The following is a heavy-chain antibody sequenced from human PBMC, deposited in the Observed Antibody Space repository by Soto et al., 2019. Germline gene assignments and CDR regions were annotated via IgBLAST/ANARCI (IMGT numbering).Heavy chain of an antibody. J-gene: IGHJ6*02. CDR2: INPNSGGT. CDR3: ATGGGFYDFWSGYYPPDYYYGMDV. V-gene: IGHV1-2*02. D-gene: IGHD3-3*01. Sequence: ASVKVSCKASGYTFTGYYMHWVRRAPGQGLEWMGWINPNSGGTNYAQKFQGRVTMTRDTSISTAYMELSRLRSDDTAVYYCATGGGFYDFWSGYYPPDYYYGMDVWGQGTTVTVSS. CDR1: GYTFTGYY.